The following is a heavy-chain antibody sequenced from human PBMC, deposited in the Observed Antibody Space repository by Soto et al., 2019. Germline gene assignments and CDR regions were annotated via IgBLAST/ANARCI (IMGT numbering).Heavy chain of an antibody. Sequence: GASVKVSCKASGYTFTSYAMNWVRQAPGQGLEWMGWISAYNGNTNYAQKLQGRVTMTTDTSTSTAYMELRSLRSDDTAVYYCARGYPNVLRYFDWSRFDPWGQGTLVTVSS. V-gene: IGHV1-18*01. D-gene: IGHD3-9*01. CDR1: GYTFTSYA. J-gene: IGHJ5*02. CDR3: ARGYPNVLRYFDWSRFDP. CDR2: ISAYNGNT.